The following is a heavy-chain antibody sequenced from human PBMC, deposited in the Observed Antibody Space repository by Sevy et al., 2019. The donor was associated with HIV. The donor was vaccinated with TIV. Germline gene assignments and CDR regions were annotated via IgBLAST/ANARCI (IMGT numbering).Heavy chain of an antibody. CDR2: IYTSGST. D-gene: IGHD2-8*01. J-gene: IGHJ4*02. CDR3: ARDRGYCTNGVCYLPYFDY. Sequence: SETLSLTCTVSGGSISSYYWSWIRQPAGKGLEWIGRIYTSGSTNYNPSLKSRVTMSVDTSKNQFSLKLSSVTAADTAVYYCARDRGYCTNGVCYLPYFDYWGQGPLVTVSS. CDR1: GGSISSYY. V-gene: IGHV4-4*07.